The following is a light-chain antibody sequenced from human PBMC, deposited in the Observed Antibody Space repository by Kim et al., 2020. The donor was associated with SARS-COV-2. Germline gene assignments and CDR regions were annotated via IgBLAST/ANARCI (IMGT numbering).Light chain of an antibody. V-gene: IGLV3-25*03. Sequence: SPGQTARITCSGDALPTQYAYWYQQKPGQAPVLVIYKDSERPSGIPERFSGSSSGTTVTLTISGVQAEDEADYYCQSADSSGTYQVFGGGTQLTVL. J-gene: IGLJ3*02. CDR2: KDS. CDR3: QSADSSGTYQV. CDR1: ALPTQY.